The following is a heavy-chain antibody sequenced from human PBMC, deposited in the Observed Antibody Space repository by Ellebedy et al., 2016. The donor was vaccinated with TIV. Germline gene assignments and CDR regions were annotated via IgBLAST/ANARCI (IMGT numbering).Heavy chain of an antibody. V-gene: IGHV5-51*01. J-gene: IGHJ4*02. CDR3: ARRYDNNKGFDY. CDR2: IYPGDSDT. CDR1: GYRFTNYW. D-gene: IGHD1/OR15-1a*01. Sequence: GESLKISXKGSGYRFTNYWIGWVRQVPGKGLEWMGIIYPGDSDTRYSPSFQGQVTISADKSISTAYLQWSSLKASDTAMYYCARRYDNNKGFDYWGQGTLVTVSS.